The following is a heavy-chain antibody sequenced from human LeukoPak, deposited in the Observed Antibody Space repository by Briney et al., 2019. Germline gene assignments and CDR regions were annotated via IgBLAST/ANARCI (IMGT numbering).Heavy chain of an antibody. J-gene: IGHJ4*02. CDR1: GFTFSGYV. CDR3: ARARSNYYFDY. Sequence: GGSLRLSCAASGFTFSGYVMTRVRQPPGKGLEWVSSISSSSSYIYYADSVKGRFTISRDNAKNSLYLQMNSLRAEDTAVYYCARARSNYYFDYWGQGTLVTVSS. CDR2: ISSSSSYI. V-gene: IGHV3-21*01. D-gene: IGHD1-20*01.